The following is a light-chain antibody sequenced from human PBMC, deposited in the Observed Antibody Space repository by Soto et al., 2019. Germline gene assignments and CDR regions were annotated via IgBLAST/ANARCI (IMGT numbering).Light chain of an antibody. V-gene: IGKV1-5*01. CDR3: QQYNSYPEA. J-gene: IGKJ1*01. CDR2: DAS. Sequence: DIHMPLYTSTLSACVGGEVTIPCRASQGISSWLAWYQQKPGKAPKLLIYDASSLESGVPSRFSGSGSGTEFTLTISSLQPDDFATYYCQQYNSYPEAFGQGTKVDIK. CDR1: QGISSW.